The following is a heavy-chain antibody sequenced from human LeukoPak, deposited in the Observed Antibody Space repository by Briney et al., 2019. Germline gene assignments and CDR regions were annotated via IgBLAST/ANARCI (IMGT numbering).Heavy chain of an antibody. D-gene: IGHD6-19*01. V-gene: IGHV3-30*18. CDR3: AKDYDSSGWYGRMDY. CDR1: GFTFNVYG. J-gene: IGHJ4*02. CDR2: ISYDGSNK. Sequence: GGSLRLSCVASGFTFNVYGMHWVRQAPGKGLEWVAVISYDGSNKYYADSVKGRFTISRDNSKNTLYLQMNSLRAEDTAVYYCAKDYDSSGWYGRMDYWGQGTLVTVSS.